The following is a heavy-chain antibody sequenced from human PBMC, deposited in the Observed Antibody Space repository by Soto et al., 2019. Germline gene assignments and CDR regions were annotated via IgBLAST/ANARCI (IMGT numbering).Heavy chain of an antibody. CDR2: MNPNSGNT. D-gene: IGHD3-9*01. CDR3: ARGPIGIDILTGYYRAHGLDY. CDR1: GYTFTSYD. J-gene: IGHJ4*02. Sequence: ASVKVSCKASGYTFTSYDINWVRQATGQGLEWMGWMNPNSGNTGYAQKFQGRVTMTRNTSISTAYMELSSLRSEDTAVYYCARGPIGIDILTGYYRAHGLDYWGQGTLVTVSS. V-gene: IGHV1-8*01.